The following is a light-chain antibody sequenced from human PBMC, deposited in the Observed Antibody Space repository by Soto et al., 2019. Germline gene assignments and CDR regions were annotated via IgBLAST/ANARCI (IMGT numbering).Light chain of an antibody. V-gene: IGKV3-15*01. CDR2: GAY. J-gene: IGKJ5*01. CDR1: QSVGSN. Sequence: EIVLTQSPGTLSLSRGERATLSCRASQSVGSNLAWFQQRPGQAPRLLIYGAYTRATGIPARFSGSGSGTEFTLTISSLQSEDFAVYYCQQYNNWPPQITFGQGTRLEIK. CDR3: QQYNNWPPQIT.